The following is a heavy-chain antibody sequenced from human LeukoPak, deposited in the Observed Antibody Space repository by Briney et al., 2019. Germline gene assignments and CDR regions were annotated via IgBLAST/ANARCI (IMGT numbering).Heavy chain of an antibody. Sequence: ASVKVSCKASGYTFTGYYMHWVRQAPGQGLEWMGWINPNSGGTNYAQKFQGRVTMTRDTSISTAYMGLSRLRSDDTAVYYCARVAGIPYYYYYMDVWGKGTTVTVSS. CDR3: ARVAGIPYYYYYMDV. CDR2: INPNSGGT. CDR1: GYTFTGYY. D-gene: IGHD6-13*01. V-gene: IGHV1-2*02. J-gene: IGHJ6*03.